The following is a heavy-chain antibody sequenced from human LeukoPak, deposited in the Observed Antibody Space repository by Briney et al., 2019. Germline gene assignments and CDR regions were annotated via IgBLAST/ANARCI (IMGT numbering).Heavy chain of an antibody. CDR3: ARELYYYDSSGYYNDY. V-gene: IGHV1-69*05. Sequence: SVKVSCKASGGTFSSYAISWVRQAPGQGLEWMGRIIPIFGTANYAQKFQGRVTITTDESTSTAYMELSSLRSEDTAVYYCARELYYYDSSGYYNDYWGQGTLVTVSS. CDR2: IIPIFGTA. J-gene: IGHJ4*02. CDR1: GGTFSSYA. D-gene: IGHD3-22*01.